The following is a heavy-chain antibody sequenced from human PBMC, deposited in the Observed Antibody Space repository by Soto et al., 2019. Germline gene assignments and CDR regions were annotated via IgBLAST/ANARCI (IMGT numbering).Heavy chain of an antibody. D-gene: IGHD2-2*01. CDR2: ISHDGSKK. V-gene: IGHV3-30*18. Sequence: QEQLVESGGGVVQPGTSLRLSCAASGFTFSSYGIHWVRRAPGKGLEWVAVISHDGSKKYYADSVTGRFTISRDNSKNTLYLQMNSLRAEDTAVYFCANDFSSGPSVLRALDLWGQGTVVTVSS. CDR3: ANDFSSGPSVLRALDL. CDR1: GFTFSSYG. J-gene: IGHJ3*01.